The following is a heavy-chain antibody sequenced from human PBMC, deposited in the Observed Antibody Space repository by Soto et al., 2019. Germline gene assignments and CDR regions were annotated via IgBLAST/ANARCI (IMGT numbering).Heavy chain of an antibody. CDR3: ARSSGSSFDY. CDR2: VWYDGSDK. Sequence: GGSLRLSCAASGFTFSSYGIHWVRQAPGKGLEWVADVWYDGSDKYYADSVKGRFTISRDNSKNTVFLQMDSLRAEETGVYYCARSSGSSFDYWGQGALVTVSS. CDR1: GFTFSSYG. J-gene: IGHJ4*02. V-gene: IGHV3-33*01. D-gene: IGHD1-26*01.